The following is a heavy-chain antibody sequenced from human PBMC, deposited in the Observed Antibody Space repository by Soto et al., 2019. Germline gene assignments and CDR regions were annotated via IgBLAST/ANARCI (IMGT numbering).Heavy chain of an antibody. CDR2: ISSSSSYI. CDR3: AREPRYCSSTSCSYYYYYGMDV. D-gene: IGHD2-2*01. J-gene: IGHJ6*02. CDR1: GFTFSSYS. V-gene: IGHV3-21*01. Sequence: GGSLRLSCAASGFTFSSYSMNWVRQAPGKGLEWVSSISSSSSYIYYADSVKGRFTISRDNAKNSLYLQMNSLRAEDTAVYYCAREPRYCSSTSCSYYYYYGMDVWGQGTTVTVSS.